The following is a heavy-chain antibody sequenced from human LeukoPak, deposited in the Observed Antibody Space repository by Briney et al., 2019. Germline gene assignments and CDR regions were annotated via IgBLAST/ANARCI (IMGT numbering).Heavy chain of an antibody. CDR3: AKDRGPWLQLKALGY. D-gene: IGHD5-24*01. J-gene: IGHJ4*02. V-gene: IGHV3-21*01. Sequence: PGGSLRLSCAASGFTFSSYTMNWVRQAPGKGLEWVSSISGSSSYIYYADSVKGRFTISRDNAKNSLYLQVNSLRAEDTAVYYCAKDRGPWLQLKALGYWGQGTLVTVSS. CDR1: GFTFSSYT. CDR2: ISGSSSYI.